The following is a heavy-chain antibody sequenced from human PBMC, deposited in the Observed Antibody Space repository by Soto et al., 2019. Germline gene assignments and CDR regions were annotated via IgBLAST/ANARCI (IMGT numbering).Heavy chain of an antibody. CDR1: GYTFTSYG. V-gene: IGHV1-18*01. CDR3: ARRAGNYDFWSGYPARNYYFDY. D-gene: IGHD3-3*01. J-gene: IGHJ4*02. CDR2: ISAYNGNT. Sequence: ASVKVSCKASGYTFTSYGISWVRQAPGQGLEWMGWISAYNGNTNYAQKLQGRVTMTTDTSTSTAYMELRSLRSDDTAVYYCARRAGNYDFWSGYPARNYYFDYWGQGTLVTVSS.